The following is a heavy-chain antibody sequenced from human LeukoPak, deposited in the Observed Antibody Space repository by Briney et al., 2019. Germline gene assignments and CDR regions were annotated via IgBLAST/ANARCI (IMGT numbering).Heavy chain of an antibody. CDR1: GYTFSGYY. J-gene: IGHJ4*02. V-gene: IGHV1-2*02. Sequence: GASVKVSCKASGYTFSGYYMHWVRQAPGQGLEWMGWINPNSGGTNYAQKFQGRVTMTRDTSISTAYMELSRLRSDDTAVYYCTRAVLLGTDLDYWGQGTLVTVSS. CDR2: INPNSGGT. D-gene: IGHD5-18*01. CDR3: TRAVLLGTDLDY.